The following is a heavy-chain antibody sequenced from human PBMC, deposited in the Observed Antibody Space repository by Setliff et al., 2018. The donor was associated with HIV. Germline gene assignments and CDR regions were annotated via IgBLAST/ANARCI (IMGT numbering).Heavy chain of an antibody. V-gene: IGHV3-15*01. CDR1: GFTFSNAW. D-gene: IGHD3-10*01. CDR3: TTTTHYYGSGSYYDSSGQPSDAFDI. CDR2: IKSKTDGGTT. J-gene: IGHJ3*02. Sequence: GALRLSCAASGFTFSNAWMSWVRQAPGKGLEWVGRIKSKTDGGTTDYAAPVKGRFTISRDDSKNTLYLQMNSLRTEDTAVYYFTTTTHYYGSGSYYDSSGQPSDAFDIWGQGTLVTVSS.